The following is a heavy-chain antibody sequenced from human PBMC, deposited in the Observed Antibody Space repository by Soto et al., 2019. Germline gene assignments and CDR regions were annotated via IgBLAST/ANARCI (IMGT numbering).Heavy chain of an antibody. Sequence: QVQLVQSGAEVKKPGASVKVSCKASGYTFTSYDINWVRQATGQGLEWMGWMNPNSGNTGYAQKFQGRVTMTRNTSISTAYMELSSLRSEDTAVYYCARGYYGSGSEYSLHLGYRIRDIWGQGTMVTVSS. J-gene: IGHJ3*02. D-gene: IGHD3-10*01. V-gene: IGHV1-8*01. CDR1: GYTFTSYD. CDR3: ARGYYGSGSEYSLHLGYRIRDI. CDR2: MNPNSGNT.